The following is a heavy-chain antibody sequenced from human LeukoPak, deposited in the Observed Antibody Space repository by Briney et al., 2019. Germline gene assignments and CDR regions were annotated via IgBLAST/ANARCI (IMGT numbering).Heavy chain of an antibody. CDR1: GFIFSSYC. CDR2: ICYDESYK. Sequence: PGGSLRLSCAASGFIFSSYCMHWVRQAPGKGLEWVAVICYDESYKFYADSVKGRFTISRDNSKNTLYLQMNSLRAEDTAVYYCARPDCTGGNCYSYATYFFVYWGQGTLVTVSS. V-gene: IGHV3-33*01. CDR3: ARPDCTGGNCYSYATYFFVY. D-gene: IGHD2-15*01. J-gene: IGHJ4*02.